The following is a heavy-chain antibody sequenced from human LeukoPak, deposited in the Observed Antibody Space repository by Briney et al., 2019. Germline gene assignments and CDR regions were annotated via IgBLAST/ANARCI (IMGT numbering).Heavy chain of an antibody. V-gene: IGHV3-30-3*01. Sequence: GGSLRLSCAASGFTFSSYAMHWVRQAPGKGLEWVAVISHDGSNKYYADSVKGRFTISRDNSKNTLYLQMNSLRAEDTAVYYCARDRELTVVFDYWGQGTLVTVSS. CDR1: GFTFSSYA. D-gene: IGHD1-20*01. J-gene: IGHJ4*02. CDR2: ISHDGSNK. CDR3: ARDRELTVVFDY.